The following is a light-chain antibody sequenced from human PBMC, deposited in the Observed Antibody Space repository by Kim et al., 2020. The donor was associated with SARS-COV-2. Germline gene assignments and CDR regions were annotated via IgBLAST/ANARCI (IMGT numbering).Light chain of an antibody. V-gene: IGLV2-23*02. J-gene: IGLJ2*01. CDR2: EVT. CDR3: CSYAGSGIFVV. Sequence: QSFTISCIGTYNDVGNSNLVSWFQQYPGKAPQLIIQEVTKRPSGVSNRFSGSKSGNTASLTISGLQAEDEADYYCCSYAGSGIFVVFGGGTQLTVL. CDR1: YNDVGNSNL.